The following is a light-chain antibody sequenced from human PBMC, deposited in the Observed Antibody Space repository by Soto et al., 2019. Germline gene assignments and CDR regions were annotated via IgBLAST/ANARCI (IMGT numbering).Light chain of an antibody. CDR2: AAS. CDR1: QGISNY. Sequence: DIQMTQSPSSLSASVGDGVTITCRASQGISNYLAWYQQKPGKVPKLLIYAASTLQSGVPSRFSGSGSGTDFTVTIRSRQPEDVATYYCQKYNSAPRTFGQGTKVEIK. J-gene: IGKJ1*01. V-gene: IGKV1-27*01. CDR3: QKYNSAPRT.